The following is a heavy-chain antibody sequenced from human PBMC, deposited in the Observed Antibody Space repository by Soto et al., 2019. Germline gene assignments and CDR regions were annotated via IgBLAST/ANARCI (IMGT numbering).Heavy chain of an antibody. D-gene: IGHD2-15*01. J-gene: IGHJ3*01. Sequence: QVVQSGAEVRKPGASVKVSCKTSGYSFTTYYIHWFRQAPGQGLEWMAIIYPNGGTTNYAQKFQGRVTVTRDMSASTVYMELSSLRSDDTAVYYCAAFCSGGGCPPGPWNWGRGTMVTVSS. CDR2: IYPNGGTT. V-gene: IGHV1-46*03. CDR1: GYSFTTYY. CDR3: AAFCSGGGCPPGPWN.